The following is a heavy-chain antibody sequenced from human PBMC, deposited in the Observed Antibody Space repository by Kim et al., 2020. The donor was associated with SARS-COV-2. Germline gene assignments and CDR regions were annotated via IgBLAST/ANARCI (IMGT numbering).Heavy chain of an antibody. Sequence: SETLSLTCAVSGGSISSSNWWSWVRQPPGKGLEWIGEIYHSGSTNYNPSLKSRVTISVDKSKNQFSLKLSSVTAADTAVYYCARDVIRYFDWFTPECWGQGTLVTVSS. CDR3: ARDVIRYFDWFTPEC. V-gene: IGHV4-4*02. CDR1: GGSISSSNW. CDR2: IYHSGST. J-gene: IGHJ4*02. D-gene: IGHD3-9*01.